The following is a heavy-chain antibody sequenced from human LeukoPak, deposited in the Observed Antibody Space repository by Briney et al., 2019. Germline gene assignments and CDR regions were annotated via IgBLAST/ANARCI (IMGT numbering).Heavy chain of an antibody. CDR2: ISSSSSTI. J-gene: IGHJ4*02. Sequence: GGSLRLSCSASGFTFSSYSMNWVRQAPGKGLEWVSYISSSSSTIYYADSVKGRFTISRDNTKNTLYLQMNSLNAEDTALYYCARDYPPYWGQGTLVTVSA. V-gene: IGHV3-48*04. CDR3: ARDYPPY. CDR1: GFTFSSYS.